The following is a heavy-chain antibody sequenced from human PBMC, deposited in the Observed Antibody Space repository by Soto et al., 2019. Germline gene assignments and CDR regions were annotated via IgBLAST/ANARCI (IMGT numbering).Heavy chain of an antibody. CDR2: INPSGGST. D-gene: IGHD6-13*01. CDR1: GYTFTSYY. J-gene: IGHJ5*02. V-gene: IGHV1-46*01. Sequence: ASVKVSCKASGYTFTSYYMHWVRQAPGQGLEWMGIINPSGGSTSYAQKFQGRVTMTRDTPTSTVYMELSSLRSEDTAVYYCARDSASTRRIAAAGTGFDPWGQGTLVTVSS. CDR3: ARDSASTRRIAAAGTGFDP.